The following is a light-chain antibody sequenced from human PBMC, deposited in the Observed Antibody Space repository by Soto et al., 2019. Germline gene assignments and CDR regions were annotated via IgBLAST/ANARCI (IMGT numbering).Light chain of an antibody. J-gene: IGKJ1*01. CDR3: QHYNSYSEA. V-gene: IGKV1-5*03. CDR1: QTISSW. Sequence: DIQMTQSPSTLSASVGDRVTITCRASQTISSWLAWYQQKPGKAPKVLIYEASTLKSGVPSRFSGSGSGTEFTLTISSLQPDDFATYYCQHYNSYSEAFGQGTKVDIK. CDR2: EAS.